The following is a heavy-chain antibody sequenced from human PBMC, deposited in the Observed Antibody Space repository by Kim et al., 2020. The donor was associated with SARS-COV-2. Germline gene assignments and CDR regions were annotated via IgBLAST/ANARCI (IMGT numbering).Heavy chain of an antibody. Sequence: SETLSLTCTVSGGSISSSSYYWGWIRQPPGKGLEWIGSIYYSGSTYYNPSLKSRVTISVDTSKNQFSLKLSSVTAADTAVYYCARGGSSWYFGYWGQGTLVTVSS. CDR3: ARGGSSWYFGY. D-gene: IGHD6-13*01. J-gene: IGHJ4*02. CDR1: GGSISSSSYY. CDR2: IYYSGST. V-gene: IGHV4-39*07.